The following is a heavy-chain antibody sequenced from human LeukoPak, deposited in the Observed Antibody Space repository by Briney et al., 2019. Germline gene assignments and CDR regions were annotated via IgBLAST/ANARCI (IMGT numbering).Heavy chain of an antibody. D-gene: IGHD3-22*01. CDR3: AKDPDSGSLFDY. V-gene: IGHV3-30*02. CDR2: IRYDGSNK. CDR1: GFTFSYYG. Sequence: GGSLRLSCSASGFTFSYYGMHWVRQAPGKGLEWVAFIRYDGSNKYYADSVKGRFTISRDNSKNTLYLQMNSLRAEDTAVYYCAKDPDSGSLFDYWGQGTLVTVSS. J-gene: IGHJ4*02.